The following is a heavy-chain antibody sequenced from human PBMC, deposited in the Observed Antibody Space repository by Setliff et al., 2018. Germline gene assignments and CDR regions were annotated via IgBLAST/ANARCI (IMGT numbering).Heavy chain of an antibody. J-gene: IGHJ4*02. Sequence: SETLSLTCSVAGGSMSNYSWSWVRRPPGKGLEWIGFISSGGSTIYSPSLKSRVTISVDTSKNQFSLRLTSVTAADTAIYYCARNPASGAYYSSRPFHFDYWGQGALVTVSS. CDR1: GGSMSNYS. CDR2: ISSGGST. V-gene: IGHV4-4*08. CDR3: ARNPASGAYYSSRPFHFDY. D-gene: IGHD3-22*01.